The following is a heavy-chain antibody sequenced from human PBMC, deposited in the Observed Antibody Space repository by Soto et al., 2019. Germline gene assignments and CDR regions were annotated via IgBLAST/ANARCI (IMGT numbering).Heavy chain of an antibody. CDR1: GYTLTSYY. D-gene: IGHD5-12*01. CDR3: ARTYSGYDSYYYYYMDV. V-gene: IGHV1-8*01. J-gene: IGHJ6*03. CDR2: MNPNSGNT. Sequence: APVKGSCKASGYTLTSYYINWGGQATGQRPEWMGWMNPNSGNTGYAQKFQGRVTMTRNTSISTAYMELSSLRSEDTAVYYCARTYSGYDSYYYYYMDVWGKGTTVTVSS.